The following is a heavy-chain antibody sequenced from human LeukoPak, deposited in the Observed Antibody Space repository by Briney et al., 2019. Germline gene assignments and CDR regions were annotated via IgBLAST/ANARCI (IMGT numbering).Heavy chain of an antibody. V-gene: IGHV4-59*08. J-gene: IGHJ4*02. CDR1: GGSISSYY. Sequence: NPSETLSLTCTVSGGSISSYYWSWIRQPPGKGLEWIGDISNSGSTSYNPSLKSRVTISVDTSMNQFSLKLSSVTAADTAVYYCARGWYDFDYWGQGTLVPVSS. CDR2: ISNSGST. D-gene: IGHD2-15*01. CDR3: ARGWYDFDY.